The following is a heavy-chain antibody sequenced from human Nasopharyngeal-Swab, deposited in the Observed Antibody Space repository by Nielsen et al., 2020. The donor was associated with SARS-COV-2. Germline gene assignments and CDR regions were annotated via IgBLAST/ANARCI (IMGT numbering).Heavy chain of an antibody. CDR2: IYHNGAT. CDR3: ARSRYNWDDEAVRDI. Sequence: SETLSLTCTVSGGSINTGGYYWGWIRQSPGKGLEWAGHIYHNGATRFNPSLRSRVNVTMDTSRNQFSLKLTSVTAADTALYYCARSRYNWDDEAVRDIWGQGTMVTISS. CDR1: GGSINTGGYY. V-gene: IGHV4-31*03. J-gene: IGHJ3*02. D-gene: IGHD1-1*01.